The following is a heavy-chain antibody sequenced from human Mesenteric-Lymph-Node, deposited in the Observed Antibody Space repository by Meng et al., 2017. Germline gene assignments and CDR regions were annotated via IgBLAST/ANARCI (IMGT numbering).Heavy chain of an antibody. Sequence: QAHPWGPGPVLLTHSQSLTLTCTGAGCSTSKWDYYWSWLRQPPGKGLELIGCIYYSGSTYYNPSLKGPVTISGDTSKNQFSLNLSSVTAADTAVYYCASGQRTYSGSYPEWFDPWGQGTLVTVSS. CDR3: ASGQRTYSGSYPEWFDP. CDR2: IYYSGST. CDR1: GCSTSKWDYY. V-gene: IGHV4-30-4*01. J-gene: IGHJ5*02. D-gene: IGHD1-26*01.